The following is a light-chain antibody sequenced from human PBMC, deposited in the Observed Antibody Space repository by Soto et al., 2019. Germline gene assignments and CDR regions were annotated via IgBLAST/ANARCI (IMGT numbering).Light chain of an antibody. J-gene: IGKJ2*01. Sequence: DIVMHQSPLSLPVTPGEPASISCRSSQSLLHSNGYNYLDWYLQKPGQSPQLLIYLGSNRASGVPDRFSGSGSGRDFTLKISRVESEDVGVYYCIQALQTPRTFGQGTKLEIK. CDR1: QSLLHSNGYNY. V-gene: IGKV2-28*01. CDR3: IQALQTPRT. CDR2: LGS.